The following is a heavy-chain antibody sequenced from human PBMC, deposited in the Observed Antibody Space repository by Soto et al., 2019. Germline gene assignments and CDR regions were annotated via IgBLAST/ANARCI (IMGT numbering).Heavy chain of an antibody. Sequence: QVQLVESGGGVVQPGTSLRLSCAASGFTLSSYSIHWVRQAPGKGLDWVAVISYDGNTQFYGDSVKGRFIVSRDNSRKTLYLQLNNLQAEDTAVYYCAKVSRPSRISNPDFDYWGQGTLVTVSS. V-gene: IGHV3-30-3*01. J-gene: IGHJ4*02. CDR1: GFTLSSYS. CDR3: AKVSRPSRISNPDFDY. CDR2: ISYDGNTQ.